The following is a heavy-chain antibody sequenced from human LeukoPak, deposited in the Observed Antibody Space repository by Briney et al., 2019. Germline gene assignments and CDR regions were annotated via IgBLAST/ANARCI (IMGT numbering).Heavy chain of an antibody. CDR3: AKDGRTILGVVDHDPPREDY. V-gene: IGHV3-23*01. Sequence: AGGSLRLSCAASGFTFSSYAMSWVRQAPGKGLEWVSAISGSGGSTYYADSVKGRFTISRDNSKNTLYLQMNSLRAEDTAVYYCAKDGRTILGVVDHDPPREDYWGQGTLVTVSS. D-gene: IGHD3-3*01. J-gene: IGHJ4*02. CDR2: ISGSGGST. CDR1: GFTFSSYA.